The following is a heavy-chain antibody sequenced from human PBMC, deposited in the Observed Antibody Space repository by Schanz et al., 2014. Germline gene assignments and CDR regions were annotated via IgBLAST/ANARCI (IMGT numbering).Heavy chain of an antibody. CDR1: GFTFSSHS. V-gene: IGHV3-48*01. CDR3: ARAPPPYSSSPYYWYYGMDV. CDR2: ISGSGNTI. Sequence: DVQLVESGGNLVQPGGSLRLSCVASGFTFSSHSMNWVRQAPGQGLEWLSYISGSGNTIYYADSVKGRFTISRDDSKNTLHLQMNSLRAEDTAVYYCARAPPPYSSSPYYWYYGMDVWGQGTTVTVSS. D-gene: IGHD6-6*01. J-gene: IGHJ6*02.